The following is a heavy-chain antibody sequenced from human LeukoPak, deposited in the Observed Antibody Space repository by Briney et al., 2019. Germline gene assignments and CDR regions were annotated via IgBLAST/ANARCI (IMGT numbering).Heavy chain of an antibody. CDR1: GFTFSSYS. Sequence: PGGSLRLSCAASGFTFSSYSMNWVRQAPGKGLEWVSSISSGSSYIYYADSVKGRFTISRDNAKNSLYLQMNSLRAEDTAVYYCARSQLLSYGMDVWGQGTTVTVSS. V-gene: IGHV3-21*01. CDR3: ARSQLLSYGMDV. CDR2: ISSGSSYI. D-gene: IGHD2-2*01. J-gene: IGHJ6*02.